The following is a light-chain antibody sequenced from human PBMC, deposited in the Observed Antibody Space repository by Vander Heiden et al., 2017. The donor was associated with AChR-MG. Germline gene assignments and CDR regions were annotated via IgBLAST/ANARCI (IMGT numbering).Light chain of an antibody. Sequence: ETLMTQSPATLSASPGERATLYCRASQYITNFLDWYQQKPGQAPRLLMYGGNTRATGIPARFSGGGSGTEFTLTISSLQSEDFAIYYCLQYNNWPSISFGQGTKLEIK. CDR3: LQYNNWPSIS. V-gene: IGKV3-15*01. J-gene: IGKJ2*03. CDR2: GGN. CDR1: QYITNF.